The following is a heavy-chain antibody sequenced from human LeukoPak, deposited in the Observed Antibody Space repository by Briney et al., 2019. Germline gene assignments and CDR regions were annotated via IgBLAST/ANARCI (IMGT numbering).Heavy chain of an antibody. CDR1: GFIFSSYW. V-gene: IGHV3-7*03. CDR2: IKEDGSEK. J-gene: IGHJ6*04. CDR3: ARRALRYCSSTSCPAQYYGVDV. D-gene: IGHD2-2*01. Sequence: GSLRLSCAASGFIFSSYWMSWVRQAPGKGLEWVANIKEDGSEKYYVDSVKGRFTISRDNAKNSLYLQTNSLRAEDTAVYYCARRALRYCSSTSCPAQYYGVDVWGKGTRSPSRQ.